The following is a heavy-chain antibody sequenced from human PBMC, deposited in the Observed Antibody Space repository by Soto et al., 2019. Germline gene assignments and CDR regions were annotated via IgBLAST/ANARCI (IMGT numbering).Heavy chain of an antibody. D-gene: IGHD1-26*01. CDR1: GGSISSYY. CDR2: IYYSGST. Sequence: PSETLSLTCTVSGGSISSYYWSWIRQPPGKGLEWIGYIYYSGSTNYNPSLKSRVTISVDTSKNQFSLKLSSVTAADTAVYYCARAGYSGSYGDYHGMDVWGQGTTVTVSS. J-gene: IGHJ6*02. CDR3: ARAGYSGSYGDYHGMDV. V-gene: IGHV4-59*01.